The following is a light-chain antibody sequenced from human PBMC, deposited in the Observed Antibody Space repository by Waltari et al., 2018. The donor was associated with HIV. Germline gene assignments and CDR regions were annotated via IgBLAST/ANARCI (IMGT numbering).Light chain of an antibody. J-gene: IGLJ3*02. CDR3: ASWDDSLNGWV. CDR2: GKN. V-gene: IGLV1-44*01. Sequence: QSVLTQPPSASGTPEQRVTIPCSGSTSNIGSNTVTWFQQFPGTAPKVLIFGKNQRPSGVPARFSGSKSGTSASLAISGLQSEDEADYYCASWDDSLNGWVFGGGTKLTAL. CDR1: TSNIGSNT.